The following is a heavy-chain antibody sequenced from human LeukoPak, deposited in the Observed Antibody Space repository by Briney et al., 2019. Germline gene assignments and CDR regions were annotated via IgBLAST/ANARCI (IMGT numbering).Heavy chain of an antibody. CDR3: ARAAYCGGDCYLFDY. CDR2: IYYSGST. J-gene: IGHJ4*02. Sequence: PSETLSLTCTVSGGTIGSINYYWAWIRQPPGKGLEWIGTIYYSGSTYCNPSLKSRVTLSTGTSETQFSLKLTSVTAADTAVYYCARAAYCGGDCYLFDYWGQGTLVTVFS. CDR1: GGTIGSINYY. D-gene: IGHD2-21*02. V-gene: IGHV4-39*01.